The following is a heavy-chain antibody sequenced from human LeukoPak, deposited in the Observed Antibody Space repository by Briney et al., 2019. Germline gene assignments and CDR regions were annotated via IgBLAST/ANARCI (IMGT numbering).Heavy chain of an antibody. V-gene: IGHV1-46*01. J-gene: IGHJ6*02. Sequence: SGGSTSYAQKFQGRVTMTRYTSTSTVYMELSSLRSEDTAAYYCARVGYSSGWYSNYYGMDVWGQGTTVTVSS. CDR3: ARVGYSSGWYSNYYGMDV. CDR2: SGGST. D-gene: IGHD6-19*01.